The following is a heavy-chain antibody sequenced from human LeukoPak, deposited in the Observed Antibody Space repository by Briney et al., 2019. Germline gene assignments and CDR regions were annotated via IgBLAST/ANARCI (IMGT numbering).Heavy chain of an antibody. CDR2: ISWNSGSI. CDR1: GFTFDDYA. D-gene: IGHD3-22*01. Sequence: PGGSLRLSCAASGFTFDDYAMHWVRQAPGKGLEWVSGISWNSGSIGYADSVKDRFTISRDNAKNSLYLQMNSLRAEDTALYYCAKVLYITMIVVVITTEYFQHWGQGTLVTVSS. V-gene: IGHV3-9*01. J-gene: IGHJ1*01. CDR3: AKVLYITMIVVVITTEYFQH.